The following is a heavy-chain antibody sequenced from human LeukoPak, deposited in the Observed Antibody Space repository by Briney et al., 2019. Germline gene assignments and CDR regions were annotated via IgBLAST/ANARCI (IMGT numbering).Heavy chain of an antibody. D-gene: IGHD1-20*01. CDR1: GYTFTSYD. V-gene: IGHV1-8*03. Sequence: ASVKVSCKASGYTFTSYDINGVRQATGQGLEWMGWMNPNSGNTGYAQKFQGRVTITRNTSISTAYMELSSLRSEDTAVYYCARVITHFNWFDPWGQGTLVTVSS. J-gene: IGHJ5*02. CDR3: ARVITHFNWFDP. CDR2: MNPNSGNT.